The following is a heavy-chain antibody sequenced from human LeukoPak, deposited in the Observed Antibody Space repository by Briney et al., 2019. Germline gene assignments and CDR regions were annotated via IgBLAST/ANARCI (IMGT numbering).Heavy chain of an antibody. CDR1: GFTFSTYS. D-gene: IGHD2-2*01. CDR3: ARYCSSSRCLYYYHMDV. J-gene: IGHJ6*03. CDR2: ISGGNSYI. V-gene: IGHV3-21*01. Sequence: PGGSLRLSCAASGFTFSTYSMNWVSQAPGKGLEWVSSISGGNSYIYYADSVKGRFTISRDDAKNSLYLQMNSLRAEDTAVYYCARYCSSSRCLYYYHMDVWGKGTTVTVSS.